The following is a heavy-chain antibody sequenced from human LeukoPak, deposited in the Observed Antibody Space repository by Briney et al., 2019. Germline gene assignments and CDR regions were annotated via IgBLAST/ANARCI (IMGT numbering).Heavy chain of an antibody. Sequence: SETLSLTCTVSGGSISSSSYYWGWIRQPPGKGLEWIGNIYYSGSTNYNPSLKSRVTISVDTSKNQFSLKLSSVTAADTAVYYCARDLGITGTDYYYYMDVWGKGTTVTVSS. CDR1: GGSISSSSYY. V-gene: IGHV4-39*07. CDR3: ARDLGITGTDYYYYMDV. D-gene: IGHD1-20*01. J-gene: IGHJ6*03. CDR2: IYYSGST.